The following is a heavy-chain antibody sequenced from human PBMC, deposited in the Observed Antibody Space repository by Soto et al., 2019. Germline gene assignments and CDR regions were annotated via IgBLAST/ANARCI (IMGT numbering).Heavy chain of an antibody. V-gene: IGHV4-31*03. CDR3: ARVALSTDSSGFDVDY. Sequence: SETLSLTCTVSGGSISSGGYYWSWIRQHPGKGLEWIGYIYYSGSTYYNPSLKSRVTISVDTSKNQFSLKLSSVTAADTAVYYCARVALSTDSSGFDVDYWGQGTLVTVSS. D-gene: IGHD3-22*01. CDR2: IYYSGST. CDR1: GGSISSGGYY. J-gene: IGHJ4*02.